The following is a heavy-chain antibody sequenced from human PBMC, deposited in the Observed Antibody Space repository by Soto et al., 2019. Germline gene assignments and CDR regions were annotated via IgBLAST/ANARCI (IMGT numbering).Heavy chain of an antibody. CDR3: GRISGWQGGVDY. D-gene: IGHD6-19*01. Sequence: EVQLVESGGGLVQPGGSRRLSCAASGFTFSSYWMHWVRQAPGKGLVWVSRINSDGSSTSYADSVKGRITISRDNAKNTLYLQMNSLRAEDTAVYYCGRISGWQGGVDYWGQGTLVTVSS. V-gene: IGHV3-74*01. CDR2: INSDGSST. J-gene: IGHJ4*02. CDR1: GFTFSSYW.